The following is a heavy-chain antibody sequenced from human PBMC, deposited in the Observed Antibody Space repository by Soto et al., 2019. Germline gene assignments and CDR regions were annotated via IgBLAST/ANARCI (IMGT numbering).Heavy chain of an antibody. V-gene: IGHV4-34*01. D-gene: IGHD3-9*01. CDR1: GWSFSGYY. Sequence: SETLSLTCAVYGWSFSGYYWSWIRQPPGKGLEWIGEINHSGSTNYNPSLKIRVTISVDTSKNQFSLKLSSVTAADTAVYYCARGRHILTGYYRDLNYGMDVWGQGTTVTVS. CDR2: INHSGST. J-gene: IGHJ6*02. CDR3: ARGRHILTGYYRDLNYGMDV.